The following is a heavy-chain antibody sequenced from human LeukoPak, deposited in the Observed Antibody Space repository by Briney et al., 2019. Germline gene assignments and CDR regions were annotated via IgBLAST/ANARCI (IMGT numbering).Heavy chain of an antibody. J-gene: IGHJ6*04. CDR3: AELGITMIGGV. D-gene: IGHD3-10*02. Sequence: GGSLRLSCAASGFTFSSYEMNWVRQAPGKGLEWVSYISSSGRTIYYADSVKGRFIISRDNAKNSLYLQMNSLRAEDTAVYYCAELGITMIGGVWGKGTPVTISS. CDR1: GFTFSSYE. CDR2: ISSSGRTI. V-gene: IGHV3-48*03.